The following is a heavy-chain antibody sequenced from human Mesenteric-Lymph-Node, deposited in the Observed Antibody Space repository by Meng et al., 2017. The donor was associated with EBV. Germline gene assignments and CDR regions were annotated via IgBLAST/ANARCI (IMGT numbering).Heavy chain of an antibody. CDR3: ARVGYNYVYYFDF. Sequence: QVQPQGSGPGLVKPSETLSLTCTVSGDSLSSGTYYWSWIRQPTGKGLEWIGYIYYSGSTNYNPSLESRVTISVDTSKNQFSLRLSSVTAADTAVYYCARVGYNYVYYFDFWGQGTLVTVSS. V-gene: IGHV4-61*01. CDR1: GDSLSSGTYY. CDR2: IYYSGST. J-gene: IGHJ4*02. D-gene: IGHD5-24*01.